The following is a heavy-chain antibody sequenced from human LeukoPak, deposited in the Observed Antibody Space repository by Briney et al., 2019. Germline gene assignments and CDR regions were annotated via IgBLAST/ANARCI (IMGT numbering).Heavy chain of an antibody. CDR1: GFTFSSYW. CDR2: RKQHGSEK. V-gene: IGHV3-7*01. Sequence: GGSLRLSCAAFGFTFSSYWMSWVRHAPGTGLDWVANRKQHGSEKYYVNSVKGRFTISRDNAKNSLYLQMNSLRAEDTAVYYCAREGLTTVVDAFDIWGQGTMVTVSS. CDR3: AREGLTTVVDAFDI. D-gene: IGHD4-23*01. J-gene: IGHJ3*02.